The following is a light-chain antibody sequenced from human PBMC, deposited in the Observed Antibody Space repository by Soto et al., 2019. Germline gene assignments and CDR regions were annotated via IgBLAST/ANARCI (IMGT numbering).Light chain of an antibody. CDR1: SSDVGSSNY. J-gene: IGLJ1*01. CDR3: CSYAGSDTLI. CDR2: DVA. Sequence: ALTQPRSVSGSPGQTVTISCTGSSSDVGSSNYMSWYQQHPGEAPKLVIYDVAQRPSGVPDRLSGSRSGKTASLTISGLQPDDEADYYCCSYAGSDTLIFGSGTKVTVL. V-gene: IGLV2-11*01.